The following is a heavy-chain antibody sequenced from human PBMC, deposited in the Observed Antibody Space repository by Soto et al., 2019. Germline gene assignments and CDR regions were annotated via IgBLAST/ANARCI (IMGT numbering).Heavy chain of an antibody. CDR3: AGLQVDYGDFYAFDI. Sequence: QLQLQESGPGLVKPSETLSLTCTVSGGSISSSSYYWGWIRQPPGKGLEWIGSIYYSGSTYYNPSLKSRVTISVDTSKNQFSLKLSSVTAADTAVYYCAGLQVDYGDFYAFDIWGQGTMVTVSS. CDR1: GGSISSSSYY. CDR2: IYYSGST. D-gene: IGHD4-17*01. V-gene: IGHV4-39*01. J-gene: IGHJ3*02.